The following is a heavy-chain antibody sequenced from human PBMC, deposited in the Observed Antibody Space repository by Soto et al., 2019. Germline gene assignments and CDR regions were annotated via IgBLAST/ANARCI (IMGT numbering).Heavy chain of an antibody. CDR1: GYTFTANY. CDR2: INPNSGAT. Sequence: QVQLVQSGAEVKKPGASVKVSCKASGYTFTANYLHWVRQAPGQGLEWMGWINPNSGATNYAQRVPACVTMTRDTALRAVYMEFSRLSFDDTAVDSGARGLPRSWMEVWGQGTTVTVSS. J-gene: IGHJ6*02. V-gene: IGHV1-2*04. CDR3: ARGLPRSWMEV. D-gene: IGHD6-13*01.